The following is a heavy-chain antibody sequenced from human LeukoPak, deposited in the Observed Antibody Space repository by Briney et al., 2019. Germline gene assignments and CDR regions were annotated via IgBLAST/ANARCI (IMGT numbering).Heavy chain of an antibody. D-gene: IGHD6-13*01. CDR2: ISSDGSDT. V-gene: IGHV3-74*01. J-gene: IGHJ4*02. CDR3: TRAGSSWANDY. Sequence: GGPLRHSCVASGFTFSSSWMYWVRQAPGKGLVWASRISSDGSDTTYADSVKGRFTISRDNAKNILYLQMNSLRVEDTAVYYCTRAGSSWANDYWGQGTLVTVSS. CDR1: GFTFSSSW.